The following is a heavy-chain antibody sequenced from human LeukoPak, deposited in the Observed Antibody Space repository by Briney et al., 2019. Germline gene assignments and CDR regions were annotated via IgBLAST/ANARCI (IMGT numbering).Heavy chain of an antibody. CDR1: GLIVNSNY. CDR2: IYSGGNT. V-gene: IGHV3-53*01. Sequence: GGSLRLSCAASGLIVNSNYKSWVRQAPGKGLEWVSIIYSGGNTYYADSVRGRFTISRDSSKTTLSLQLSSLTAHDTAVYYCVSHSDPLTNYSFDYWGQGTLVTVSS. D-gene: IGHD3-9*01. J-gene: IGHJ4*02. CDR3: VSHSDPLTNYSFDY.